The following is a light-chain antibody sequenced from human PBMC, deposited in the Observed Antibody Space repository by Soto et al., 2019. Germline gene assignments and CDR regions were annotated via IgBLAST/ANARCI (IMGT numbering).Light chain of an antibody. V-gene: IGKV1-27*01. CDR1: QGIRRY. J-gene: IGKJ4*01. CDR2: AAS. CDR3: LQSYRTPLT. Sequence: DIQMTQSPSSLSASAGDRVTITCRASQGIRRYLAWYQQKPGKVPKLLIYAASTLQSGVPSRFSGSGSGTDFTLTISSLQPEDFATYYCLQSYRTPLTFGGGTKVEIK.